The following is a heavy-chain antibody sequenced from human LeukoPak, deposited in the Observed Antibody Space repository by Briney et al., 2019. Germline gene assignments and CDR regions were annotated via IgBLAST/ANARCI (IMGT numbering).Heavy chain of an antibody. D-gene: IGHD3-10*01. Sequence: SETLSLTCTVSGGSISSYYWSWIRQPPGKGLEWIGYIYYSGSTNYNPSLKSRVTISVDTSKNQFSLKLSSVTAADTAVYYCARWVTYYYGSGSYLASYNWFDPWGQGTLVTVSS. CDR3: ARWVTYYYGSGSYLASYNWFDP. CDR2: IYYSGST. J-gene: IGHJ5*02. CDR1: GGSISSYY. V-gene: IGHV4-59*01.